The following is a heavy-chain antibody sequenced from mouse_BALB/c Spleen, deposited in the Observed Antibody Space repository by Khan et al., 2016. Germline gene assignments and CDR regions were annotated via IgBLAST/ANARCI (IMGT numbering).Heavy chain of an antibody. CDR1: GFDFSRYW. Sequence: EVKLLESGGGLVHPGGSLKLSCAASGFDFSRYWMSWVRQAPGKGLEWIGEINPDSYTINYTPSLKDKFIISRDHANNTLYLQMSKVRSEDTALYYCARAWYYGYLAYWGQGTLVTVSA. J-gene: IGHJ3*01. D-gene: IGHD1-1*01. V-gene: IGHV4-1*02. CDR3: ARAWYYGYLAY. CDR2: INPDSYTI.